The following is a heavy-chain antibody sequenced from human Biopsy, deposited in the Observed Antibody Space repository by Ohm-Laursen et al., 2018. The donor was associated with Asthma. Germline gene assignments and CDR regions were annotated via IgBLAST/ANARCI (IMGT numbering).Heavy chain of an antibody. J-gene: IGHJ6*02. D-gene: IGHD2-2*01. CDR1: GFAVSRDH. CDR2: IYSGGTS. CDR3: ARISICRTTTCYSYFSYSMDV. Sequence: SLRLSCAASGFAVSRDHMFWVRQAPGKGLEWVSVIYSGGTSHTADPVRGRFTISRDNSNTVFLQMNSLRAEDTAVYYCARISICRTTTCYSYFSYSMDVWGQGTTVTVSS. V-gene: IGHV3-53*01.